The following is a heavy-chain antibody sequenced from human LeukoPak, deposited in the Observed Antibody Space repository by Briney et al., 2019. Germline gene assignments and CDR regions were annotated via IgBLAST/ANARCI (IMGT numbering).Heavy chain of an antibody. CDR3: ASNPIRYFDWSSEGGYFDY. V-gene: IGHV4-39*01. D-gene: IGHD3-9*01. CDR2: IYYSGST. Sequence: KTSETLSLTCTVSGGSISSSSYYWGWIRQPPGKGLEWIGSIYYSGSTYYNPSLKSRVTISVDTSKNQFSLKLSSVTAADTAVYYCASNPIRYFDWSSEGGYFDYWGQGTLVTVSS. J-gene: IGHJ4*02. CDR1: GGSISSSSYY.